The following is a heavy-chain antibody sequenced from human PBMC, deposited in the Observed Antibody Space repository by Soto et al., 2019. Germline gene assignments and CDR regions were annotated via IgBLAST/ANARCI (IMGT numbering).Heavy chain of an antibody. CDR2: IYYSGST. V-gene: IGHV4-59*08. Sequence: PSETLSLTCTVSGGSISSYYWSWIRQPPGKGLEWIGYIYYSGSTNYNPSLKSRVTISVDTSKNQFSLKLSSVTAADTAVYYCARHMNYYDSSGYYPGDYYYYGMDVWGQGTTVTVSS. D-gene: IGHD3-22*01. CDR3: ARHMNYYDSSGYYPGDYYYYGMDV. J-gene: IGHJ6*02. CDR1: GGSISSYY.